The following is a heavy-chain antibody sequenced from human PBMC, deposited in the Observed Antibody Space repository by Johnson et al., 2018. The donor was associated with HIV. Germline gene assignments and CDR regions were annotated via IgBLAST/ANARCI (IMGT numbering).Heavy chain of an antibody. Sequence: QVQLVESGGGVVQPGGSLRLSCAASGFTFSNYGMHWVRQALGKGLEWVAFIRYDGSNKYYADSVKGRFTISRDNSKNTVYLQMNSLRAEDTAVYHCAKDKARWELLAFDIWGQGTMVTVSS. V-gene: IGHV3-30*02. CDR3: AKDKARWELLAFDI. CDR2: IRYDGSNK. D-gene: IGHD1-26*01. CDR1: GFTFSNYG. J-gene: IGHJ3*02.